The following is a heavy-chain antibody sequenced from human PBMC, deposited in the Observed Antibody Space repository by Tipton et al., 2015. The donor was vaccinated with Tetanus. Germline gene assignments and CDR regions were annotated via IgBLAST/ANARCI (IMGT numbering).Heavy chain of an antibody. CDR2: VTHSGST. Sequence: GLVKPSETLSLTCGVYGGSFSGYYWTWIRQPPGKGLEGLGEVTHSGSTNYNPSLKSRVTISVDTAKKQFSLKLTSVIAADTAVYYCARDVRGFSYDSNGFYSPSYYFDSWGQGTLVTVSS. J-gene: IGHJ4*02. CDR1: GGSFSGYY. D-gene: IGHD3-22*01. CDR3: ARDVRGFSYDSNGFYSPSYYFDS. V-gene: IGHV4-34*01.